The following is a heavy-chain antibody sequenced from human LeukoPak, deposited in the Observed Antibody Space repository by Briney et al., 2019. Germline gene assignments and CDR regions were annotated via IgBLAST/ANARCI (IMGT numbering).Heavy chain of an antibody. V-gene: IGHV4-34*01. CDR1: GGSFSGYY. D-gene: IGHD2-15*01. CDR2: INHSGST. J-gene: IGHJ4*02. CDR3: ARVPSGYCSGGSCYLDY. Sequence: SETLSLTCAVYGGSFSGYYWSWIRHPPGKGLEWIGEINHSGSTNYNPSLKSRVTISVDTSKNQFSLKLSSVTAADTAVYYCARVPSGYCSGGSCYLDYWGQGTLVTVSS.